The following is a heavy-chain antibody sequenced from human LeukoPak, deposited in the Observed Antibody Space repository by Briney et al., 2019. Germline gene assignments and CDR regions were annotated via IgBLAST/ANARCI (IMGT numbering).Heavy chain of an antibody. CDR3: ARGLLKGQLHLGYSYYMDV. Sequence: SETLSLTCTVSGGSISSSSYYWGWIRQPPGKGLEWIGSIYYSGSTYYNPSLKSRVTTSVDTSKNQFSLKLTSVTAADTAVYYCARGLLKGQLHLGYSYYMDVWGKGTTITVSS. CDR2: IYYSGST. V-gene: IGHV4-39*07. D-gene: IGHD2-2*01. CDR1: GGSISSSSYY. J-gene: IGHJ6*03.